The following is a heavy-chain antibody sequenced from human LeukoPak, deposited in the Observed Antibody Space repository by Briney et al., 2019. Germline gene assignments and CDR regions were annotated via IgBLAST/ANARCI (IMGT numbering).Heavy chain of an antibody. CDR1: GGSISSYY. V-gene: IGHV4-59*12. D-gene: IGHD7-27*01. CDR2: IYYSGST. CDR3: ARLLTGWFDP. Sequence: SETLSLTCTVSGGSISSYYWSWFRQPPGKGLEWIGYIYYSGSTYYNPSFKSRVIISVDTSKNQFSLKLSSVTAADTAVYYCARLLTGWFDPWGQGTLVTVSS. J-gene: IGHJ5*02.